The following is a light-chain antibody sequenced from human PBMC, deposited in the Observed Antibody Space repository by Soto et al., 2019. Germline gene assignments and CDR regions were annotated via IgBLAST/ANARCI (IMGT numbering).Light chain of an antibody. CDR2: EVT. Sequence: QSALTQPPSASGSPGQSVTISCTGTSSDVGGYNYVSWYQQHPGKAPKLMIYEVTKRPSGVPDRFSGPKSGNTASLTVSGLQAEDEAEYYCSSYAGTNNLVFGGGTKLTVL. CDR1: SSDVGGYNY. CDR3: SSYAGTNNLV. V-gene: IGLV2-8*01. J-gene: IGLJ2*01.